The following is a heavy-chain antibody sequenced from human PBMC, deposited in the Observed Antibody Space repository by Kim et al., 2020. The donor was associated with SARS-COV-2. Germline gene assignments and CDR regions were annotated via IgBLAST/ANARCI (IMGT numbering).Heavy chain of an antibody. CDR3: ARVGYRNGYSTYVDY. Sequence: SETLSLTCTVSGGSISSSTYYWGWIRQHPGKGLEWIATIYYSGRTFYTPSLKSRVTISVDTSKDQFSLKLSSVTAADTAVYYCARVGYRNGYSTYVDYWGQGTLVSVSS. J-gene: IGHJ4*02. V-gene: IGHV4-39*01. CDR2: IYYSGRT. D-gene: IGHD5-18*01. CDR1: GGSISSSTYY.